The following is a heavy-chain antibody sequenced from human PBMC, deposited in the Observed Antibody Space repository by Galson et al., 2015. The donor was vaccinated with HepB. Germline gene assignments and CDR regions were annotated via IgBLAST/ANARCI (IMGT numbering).Heavy chain of an antibody. V-gene: IGHV1-24*01. CDR3: ATDGGPTSNQH. CDR2: FDPEDGET. CDR1: GYTFTGYY. D-gene: IGHD3-16*01. Sequence: SVKVSCKASGYTFTGYYMHWVRQAPGQGLEWMGGFDPEDGETIYAQKFQGRVTMTEDTSTDTAYMELSSLRSEDTAVYYCATDGGPTSNQHWGQGTLVTVSS. J-gene: IGHJ1*01.